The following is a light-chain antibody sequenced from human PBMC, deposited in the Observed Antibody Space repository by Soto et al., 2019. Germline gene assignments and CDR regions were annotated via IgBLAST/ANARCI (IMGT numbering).Light chain of an antibody. Sequence: DLQMTQSPSSLSASVGDRVTITCQASQDISNYLNWYQQKPGKAPKLLIYDASNLETGVPSRFSGSGSGTDFTITISSLQPEDIATYYCQQYDNLLTFGGGTKVEIK. CDR2: DAS. V-gene: IGKV1-33*01. J-gene: IGKJ4*01. CDR1: QDISNY. CDR3: QQYDNLLT.